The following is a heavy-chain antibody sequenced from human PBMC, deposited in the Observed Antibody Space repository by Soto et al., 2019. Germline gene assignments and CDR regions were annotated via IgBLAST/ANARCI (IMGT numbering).Heavy chain of an antibody. CDR2: INHSGST. CDR3: ARNHYDYVWGSYRPLGFDY. J-gene: IGHJ4*02. CDR1: GGSFSGSY. Sequence: SETLSLTCAVYGGSFSGSYWSWIRQPPGKGLEWIGEINHSGSTNYNPSLKSRVTISVDTSKNQFSLKLSSVTAADTAVYYCARNHYDYVWGSYRPLGFDYWGQGTLVTVSS. V-gene: IGHV4-34*01. D-gene: IGHD3-16*02.